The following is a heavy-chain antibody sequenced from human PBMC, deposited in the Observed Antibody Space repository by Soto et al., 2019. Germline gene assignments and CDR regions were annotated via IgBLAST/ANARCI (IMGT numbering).Heavy chain of an antibody. Sequence: GASVKVSCKASGYSFTNNDVSWVRQATGQGLEWMGWMNPNSGNTGYAQKFQGRVTMTRNTSISTAYMELSSLRSEDTAVYYCVVVIESYYYYGMDVWGQGTTVTVSS. J-gene: IGHJ6*02. CDR2: MNPNSGNT. D-gene: IGHD2-21*01. V-gene: IGHV1-8*01. CDR1: GYSFTNND. CDR3: VVVIESYYYYGMDV.